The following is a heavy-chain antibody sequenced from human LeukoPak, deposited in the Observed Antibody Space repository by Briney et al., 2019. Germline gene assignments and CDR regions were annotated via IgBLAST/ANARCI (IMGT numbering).Heavy chain of an antibody. J-gene: IGHJ3*02. CDR2: FDPEDGET. V-gene: IGHV1-24*01. CDR3: ATGVVGATGFDAFDI. CDR1: GYTLTELS. D-gene: IGHD1-26*01. Sequence: VSVKVSCKVSGYTLTELSMHWVRQAPGKGLEWMGGFDPEDGETIYAQKFQGRVTMTEDTSTDTAYMELSSLRSEDTAVYYCATGVVGATGFDAFDIWGQGTMVTVSS.